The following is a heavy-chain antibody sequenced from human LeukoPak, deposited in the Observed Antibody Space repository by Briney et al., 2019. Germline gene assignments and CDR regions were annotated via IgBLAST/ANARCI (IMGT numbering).Heavy chain of an antibody. J-gene: IGHJ4*02. CDR1: GYTFTSYY. D-gene: IGHD3-3*01. Sequence: ASVKVSCKASGYTFTSYYMHWVRQAPGQGLEWMGIINPSGGSTSYAQKFQGRVTMTRDTSTSTVYMELSSLRSEDTAVYYCARRGRFLEWLTTGFDYWGQGTLVTVSS. CDR2: INPSGGST. CDR3: ARRGRFLEWLTTGFDY. V-gene: IGHV1-46*01.